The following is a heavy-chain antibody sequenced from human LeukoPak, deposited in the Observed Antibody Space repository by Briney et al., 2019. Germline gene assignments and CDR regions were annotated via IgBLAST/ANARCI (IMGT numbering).Heavy chain of an antibody. CDR2: INHSGST. J-gene: IGHJ4*02. V-gene: IGHV4-34*01. D-gene: IGHD5-12*01. Sequence: PSETLSPTCAVYGGSFSGYYWNWIRQPPGKGLEWIGEINHSGSTNYNPSLKGRVTISVDTSKNQFSLKLSSVTAADTAVYYCARGREEYSGYDLEDYWGQGTLVTVSS. CDR1: GGSFSGYY. CDR3: ARGREEYSGYDLEDY.